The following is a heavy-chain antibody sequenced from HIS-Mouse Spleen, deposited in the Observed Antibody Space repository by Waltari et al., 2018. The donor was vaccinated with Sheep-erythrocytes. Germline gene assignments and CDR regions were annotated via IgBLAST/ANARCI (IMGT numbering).Heavy chain of an antibody. D-gene: IGHD2-2*01. CDR3: ARGYCSSTSCYGYFQH. CDR2: INPNSG. J-gene: IGHJ1*01. CDR1: GYTLTGYY. Sequence: QVQLVQSGAEVKKPGAAVKVSCTASGYTLTGYYMHWVRQAPGQGLEWMGWINPNSGDTSISTAYMELSRLRSDDTAVYYCARGYCSSTSCYGYFQHWGQGTLVTVSS. V-gene: IGHV1-2*02.